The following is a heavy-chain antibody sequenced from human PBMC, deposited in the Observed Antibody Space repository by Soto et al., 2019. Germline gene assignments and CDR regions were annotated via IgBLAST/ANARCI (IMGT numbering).Heavy chain of an antibody. CDR3: ARGFSYLGITMVRGALDI. CDR1: GGSFSGYY. J-gene: IGHJ6*02. V-gene: IGHV4-34*01. Sequence: KPSETLSLTCAVYGGSFSGYYWSWIRQPPGKGLEWIGEINHSGSTNYNPSLKSRVTISVDTSKNQFSLKLSSVTAADTAVYYCARGFSYLGITMVRGALDIWGQGTTVTVSS. CDR2: INHSGST. D-gene: IGHD3-10*01.